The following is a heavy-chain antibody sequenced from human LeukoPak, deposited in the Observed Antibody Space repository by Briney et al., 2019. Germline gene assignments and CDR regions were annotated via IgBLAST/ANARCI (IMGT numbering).Heavy chain of an antibody. CDR3: ARGVDTAMVTGYYYYMDV. J-gene: IGHJ6*03. CDR2: IIPIFGTA. D-gene: IGHD5-18*01. CDR1: GGTFSSYS. V-gene: IGHV1-69*05. Sequence: GASVKVSCKASGGTFSSYSISWVRQAPGQGLEWMGGIIPIFGTANYAQKFQGRVTITTDDSTSTAYMELSSLTSEDAAVYDCARGVDTAMVTGYYYYMDVWGKGTTVTVSS.